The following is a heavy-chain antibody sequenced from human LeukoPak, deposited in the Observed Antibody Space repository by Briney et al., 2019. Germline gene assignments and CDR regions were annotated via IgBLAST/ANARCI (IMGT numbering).Heavy chain of an antibody. Sequence: KIGESLKISCKGSGYSFTSYWIGWVRQMPGKGLEWMGIIYSPSFQGQVTISADKSISTAYLQWSSLKASDTAMYYCARHVLVYGLIDYWGQGTLVTASS. V-gene: IGHV5-51*01. D-gene: IGHD2-8*01. CDR2: IY. J-gene: IGHJ4*02. CDR1: GYSFTSYW. CDR3: ARHVLVYGLIDY.